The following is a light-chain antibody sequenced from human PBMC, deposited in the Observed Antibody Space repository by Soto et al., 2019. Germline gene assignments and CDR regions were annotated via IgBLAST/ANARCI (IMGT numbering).Light chain of an antibody. V-gene: IGKV3-15*01. J-gene: IGKJ1*01. CDR2: GAS. CDR1: QSVSSN. CDR3: QQYNNWPPRT. Sequence: EIVRTQSPATLSVSPWERATLSCSASQSVSSNLAWYQQKPCQAPRLLIYGASTRATGIPARFSGSGSGTEFTLTISSLQSEDFAVYYCQQYNNWPPRTFGQGTKVEIK.